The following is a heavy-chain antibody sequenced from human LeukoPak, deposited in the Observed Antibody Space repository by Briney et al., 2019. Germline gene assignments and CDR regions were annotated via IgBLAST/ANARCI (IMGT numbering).Heavy chain of an antibody. V-gene: IGHV3-7*01. Sequence: GGSLRLSCAASGFTFSNYWMNWVRQAPGKGLEWVANIMQDGSEKYYVDSVKGRFTISRDNAKNSLYLQMNSLRAEDTAVYYCARYCSSTSCYIRGYYRRQGTLVTVSS. J-gene: IGHJ4*02. CDR1: GFTFSNYW. D-gene: IGHD2-2*02. CDR3: ARYCSSTSCYIRGYY. CDR2: IMQDGSEK.